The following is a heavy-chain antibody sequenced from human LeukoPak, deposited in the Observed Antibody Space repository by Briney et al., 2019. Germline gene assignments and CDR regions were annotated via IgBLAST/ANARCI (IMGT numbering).Heavy chain of an antibody. Sequence: GGSLRLSCAASGFTLSSYWMHWVRQVPGKGLVWVARLNGDVSDPTYADSVKGRFTISRDNAKNSLSLQMNSLRAEDTAVYYCARDRLLEDRDYNSYYYMDVWGIGTTVTVSS. CDR2: LNGDVSDP. J-gene: IGHJ6*03. CDR1: GFTLSSYW. CDR3: ARDRLLEDRDYNSYYYMDV. V-gene: IGHV3-74*01. D-gene: IGHD1-1*01.